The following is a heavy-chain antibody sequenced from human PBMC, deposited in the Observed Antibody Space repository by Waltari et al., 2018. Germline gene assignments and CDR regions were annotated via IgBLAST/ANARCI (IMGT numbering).Heavy chain of an antibody. Sequence: QLQLQESGPGLVKPSETLSLTCTVSGGSIRSSSYYWGWIRQPPGKGLEWIGSIYYSGSTYYTPSLRSRATISVDTSTNQFSLKLSSVTAADTAVYYCARAEDYFDYWGQGTLVTVSS. CDR2: IYYSGST. CDR3: ARAEDYFDY. J-gene: IGHJ4*02. CDR1: GGSIRSSSYY. V-gene: IGHV4-39*07.